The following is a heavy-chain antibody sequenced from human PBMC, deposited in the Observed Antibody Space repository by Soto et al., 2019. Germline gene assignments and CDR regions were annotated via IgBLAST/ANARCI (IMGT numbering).Heavy chain of an antibody. D-gene: IGHD4-4*01. Sequence: PSETLSLTCTVSGCSISSYYWSWIRQPPGKGLEWIGYIYYSGSTNYNPSLKSRVTISVDTSKNQFSLKLTSATAADTAVYYCARRVTRPERFDYWGQGALVTVSS. CDR2: IYYSGST. V-gene: IGHV4-59*08. CDR1: GCSISSYY. J-gene: IGHJ4*02. CDR3: ARRVTRPERFDY.